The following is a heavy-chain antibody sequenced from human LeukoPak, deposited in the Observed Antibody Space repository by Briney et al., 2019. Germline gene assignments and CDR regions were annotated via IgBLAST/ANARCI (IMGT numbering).Heavy chain of an antibody. CDR1: GVTISKYW. V-gene: IGHV3-74*01. Sequence: GGSLRLSCAASGVTISKYWMLWVRQAPGKGLESVSRINTDGTVTTYAYSVKGRFTVSRDNADNTMFLQMNSVRDEDTAVYYCATKQWLAPPPDSWGQGTPVTVSS. J-gene: IGHJ4*02. CDR2: INTDGTVT. CDR3: ATKQWLAPPPDS. D-gene: IGHD6-19*01.